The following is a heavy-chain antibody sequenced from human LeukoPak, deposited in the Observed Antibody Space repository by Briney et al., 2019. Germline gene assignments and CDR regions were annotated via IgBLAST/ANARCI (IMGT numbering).Heavy chain of an antibody. CDR1: GGSFSGYY. Sequence: SETLSLTCAVYGGSFSGYYWSWIRQPPGKGLEWIGEINESGATNCDPSLKSRVTMSIDTSKSQFSLSLRSVTAADTAVYFCARYVPVKTGPTRASFDYWGQGILVSVSS. CDR3: ARYVPVKTGPTRASFDY. D-gene: IGHD1-1*01. V-gene: IGHV4-34*01. J-gene: IGHJ4*02. CDR2: INESGAT.